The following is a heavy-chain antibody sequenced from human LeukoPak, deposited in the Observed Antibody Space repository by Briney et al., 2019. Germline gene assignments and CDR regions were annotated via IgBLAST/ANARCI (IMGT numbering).Heavy chain of an antibody. V-gene: IGHV3-23*01. D-gene: IGHD1-26*01. CDR2: ISGSGGST. CDR1: GFTFRSYV. CDR3: ARGIVGATMSFDY. Sequence: GGSLRLSCAASGFTFRSYVMSWVRLAPGKGLVWVSAISGSGGSTYYADSVKGRFTISRDNSKNTLYLQMNSLRAEDTAVYYCARGIVGATMSFDYWGQGTLVTVSS. J-gene: IGHJ4*02.